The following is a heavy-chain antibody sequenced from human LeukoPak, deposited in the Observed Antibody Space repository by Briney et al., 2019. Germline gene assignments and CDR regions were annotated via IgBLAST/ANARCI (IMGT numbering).Heavy chain of an antibody. CDR1: GGSFSGYY. CDR3: ARRLSIAARRGYFDY. Sequence: SETLSLTCAVYGGSFSGYYWTWIRQPPGKGLEWIGETNHSGSTNYNPSLKSRVTISVDTSKNQFSLKLSSMTAADTAVYYCARRLSIAARRGYFDYWGQGTLVTVSS. CDR2: TNHSGST. D-gene: IGHD6-6*01. V-gene: IGHV4-34*01. J-gene: IGHJ4*02.